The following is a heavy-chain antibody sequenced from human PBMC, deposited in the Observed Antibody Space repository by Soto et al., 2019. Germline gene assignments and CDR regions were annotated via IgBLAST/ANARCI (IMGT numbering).Heavy chain of an antibody. Sequence: GGSLRLSCAASGFSFGSYALSWVRQAPGKGLVWVSTISGSDGKTFYADAVKGRFSISRDTSQNTLYLQMNSLRADDTAIYYCARWSYLDYWGQGTRVTVSS. D-gene: IGHD3-3*01. CDR3: ARWSYLDY. CDR2: ISGSDGKT. CDR1: GFSFGSYA. V-gene: IGHV3-23*01. J-gene: IGHJ4*02.